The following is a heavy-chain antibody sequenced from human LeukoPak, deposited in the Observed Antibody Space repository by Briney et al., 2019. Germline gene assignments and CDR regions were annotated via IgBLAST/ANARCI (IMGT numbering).Heavy chain of an antibody. J-gene: IGHJ5*02. CDR2: IWYDGSNK. V-gene: IGHV3-33*01. CDR3: ARGVDDILTIETNWFDP. D-gene: IGHD3-9*01. Sequence: PGRSLRLSCAASGFTFSSYGMHWVRQAPGKGLEWVAVIWYDGSNKYYADSVKGRFTISRDNSKNTLYLQMNSLRAEDTAVYYCARGVDDILTIETNWFDPWGQGTLVTVSS. CDR1: GFTFSSYG.